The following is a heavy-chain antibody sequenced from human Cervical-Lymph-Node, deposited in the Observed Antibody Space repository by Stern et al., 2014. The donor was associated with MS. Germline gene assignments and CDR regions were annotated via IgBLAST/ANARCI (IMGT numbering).Heavy chain of an antibody. CDR3: ARGGVIYTQDRNGFDV. J-gene: IGHJ3*01. CDR1: GGSISSGGSS. V-gene: IGHV4-30-2*01. Sequence: MQLVESGSGQAKPSQTLSLTCAVSGGSISSGGSSWNWIRQPPGKGLEWIGFIYHSGGTYYNPSLKGRVFISVDTSKNQFALNLRSVTAADTAVYYCARGGVIYTQDRNGFDVWGQGTMVTVSS. CDR2: IYHSGGT. D-gene: IGHD2-21*01.